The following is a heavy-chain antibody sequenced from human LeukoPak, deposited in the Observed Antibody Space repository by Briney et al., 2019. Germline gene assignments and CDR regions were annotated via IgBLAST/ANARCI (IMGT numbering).Heavy chain of an antibody. CDR2: INHSGST. Sequence: SETLSLTCAVYGGSFSGYYWSWIRQPPGKGLEWIGEINHSGSTNYNPSLKSRVTISVDTSKNQFSPKLSSVTAADTAVYYCASTPITYYYDSSGYYWGQGTLVTVSS. V-gene: IGHV4-34*01. D-gene: IGHD3-22*01. CDR3: ASTPITYYYDSSGYY. CDR1: GGSFSGYY. J-gene: IGHJ4*02.